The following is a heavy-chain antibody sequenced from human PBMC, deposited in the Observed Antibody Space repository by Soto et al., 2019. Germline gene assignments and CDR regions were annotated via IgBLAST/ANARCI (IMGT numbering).Heavy chain of an antibody. J-gene: IGHJ1*01. D-gene: IGHD6-25*01. CDR2: IYYMGGT. CDR3: ARGGSGWAAYFQH. Sequence: QVQLQESGPGLVEPSQTLSLTCTVSGGSIASTDSYWIWIRRPPGKGLEWIGYIYYMGGTFYNPSLKSRLTISLETSSNQFSLKLTSVTATDTGIYYCARGGSGWAAYFQHWGQGTLVAVSS. CDR1: GGSIASTDSY. V-gene: IGHV4-30-4*08.